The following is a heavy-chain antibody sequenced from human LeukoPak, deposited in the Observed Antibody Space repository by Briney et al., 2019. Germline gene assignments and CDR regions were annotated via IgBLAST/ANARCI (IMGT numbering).Heavy chain of an antibody. CDR3: ARGLSVVVTAEDAFDV. J-gene: IGHJ3*01. V-gene: IGHV4-39*07. D-gene: IGHD2-21*02. Sequence: SETLSLTCTVSGGSISSSSYYWGWIRQPPGKGLEWIGSIYYSGTTYYNPSLKSRVTISVDTSKNQFSLKLSCVAAADTAVYYCARGLSVVVTAEDAFDVWGQGTRVTVSS. CDR1: GGSISSSSYY. CDR2: IYYSGTT.